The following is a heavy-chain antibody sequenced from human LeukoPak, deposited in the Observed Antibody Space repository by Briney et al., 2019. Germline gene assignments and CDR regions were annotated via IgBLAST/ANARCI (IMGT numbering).Heavy chain of an antibody. CDR2: IYYSGST. D-gene: IGHD5-18*01. CDR1: GGSISSYY. J-gene: IGHJ4*02. Sequence: SETLSLTCTVSGGSISSYYWSWIRHPPGKGLEWIGYIYYSGSTNYNPSLKSRVTISVDTSKNQFSLKLSSVTAADTAVYYCARLRGYSYGSFDYWGQGTLVTVSS. CDR3: ARLRGYSYGSFDY. V-gene: IGHV4-59*01.